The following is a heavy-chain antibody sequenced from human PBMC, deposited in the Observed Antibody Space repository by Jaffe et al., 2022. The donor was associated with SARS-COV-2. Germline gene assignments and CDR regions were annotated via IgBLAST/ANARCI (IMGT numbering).Heavy chain of an antibody. CDR1: GYSFTSYW. CDR2: IYPGDSDT. CDR3: ARGVGVLWFGELSPYMDV. J-gene: IGHJ6*03. D-gene: IGHD3-10*01. Sequence: EVQLVQSGAEVKKPGESLKISCKGSGYSFTSYWIGWVRQMPGKGLEWMGIIYPGDSDTRYSPSFQGQVTISADKSISTAYLQWSSLKASDTAMYYCARGVGVLWFGELSPYMDVWGQGTTVTVSS. V-gene: IGHV5-51*01.